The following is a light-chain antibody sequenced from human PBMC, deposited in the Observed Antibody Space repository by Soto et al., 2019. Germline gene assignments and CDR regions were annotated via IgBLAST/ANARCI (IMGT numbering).Light chain of an antibody. CDR1: QSISSY. J-gene: IGKJ1*01. CDR2: AAS. V-gene: IGKV1-39*01. Sequence: DIQMTQSASSLSASVGDRVTITCRASQSISSYLNWYQQKPGKAPKLLIYAASSLHSGVPSRFSGSGSGTDFTLTISSLQPEDFAPYYCQQSYITPVPFGQGTKVDIK. CDR3: QQSYITPVP.